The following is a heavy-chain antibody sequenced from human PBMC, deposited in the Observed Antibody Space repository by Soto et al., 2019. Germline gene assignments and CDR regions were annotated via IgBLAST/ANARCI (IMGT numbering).Heavy chain of an antibody. D-gene: IGHD2-21*01. V-gene: IGHV1-69*02. CDR3: AKSLLFVDHAYMDV. CDR2: IIPIKGRA. J-gene: IGHJ6*03. Sequence: QVQLVQSGAEVKKPGSSVKVSCEASGGSFPIYPLPWWRQAPGQGFEWMGRIIPIKGRADYALKLQDRVTITADRSTKTVYMELRGLRPEDTAIYYCAKSLLFVDHAYMDVWGKGTTVTVSS. CDR1: GGSFPIYP.